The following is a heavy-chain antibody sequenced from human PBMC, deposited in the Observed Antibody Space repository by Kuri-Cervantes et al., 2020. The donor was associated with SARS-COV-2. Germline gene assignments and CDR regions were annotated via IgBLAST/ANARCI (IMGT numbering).Heavy chain of an antibody. J-gene: IGHJ4*02. CDR1: GFTFSSYA. CDR3: AAMATIRVGLDY. D-gene: IGHD5-24*01. Sequence: GESLKISCAASGFTFSSYAMSWVRQAPGKGLEWVSAISGSGGSTYYADSVRGRFTISRDNSKNTLYLQMNSLRAEDTAVYYCAAMATIRVGLDYWGQGTLVTVSS. V-gene: IGHV3-23*01. CDR2: ISGSGGST.